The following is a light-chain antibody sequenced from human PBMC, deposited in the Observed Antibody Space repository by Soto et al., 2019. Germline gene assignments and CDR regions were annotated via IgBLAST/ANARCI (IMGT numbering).Light chain of an antibody. Sequence: QSALTQPASVSGSPGQSITISYTGTSSDVGGYNYVSWYQQHPGKAPKLIIYEVNHRPSGVSNRFSGSKSGNTASLTISGLQAEDEAHYYCSSYTTISTLIFGGGTKVTVL. CDR2: EVN. CDR3: SSYTTISTLI. V-gene: IGLV2-14*01. J-gene: IGLJ2*01. CDR1: SSDVGGYNY.